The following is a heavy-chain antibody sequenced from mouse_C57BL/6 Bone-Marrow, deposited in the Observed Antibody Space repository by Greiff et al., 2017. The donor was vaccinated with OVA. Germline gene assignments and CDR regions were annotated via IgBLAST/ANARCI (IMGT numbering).Heavy chain of an antibody. CDR3: ARDGIYGSRIFDY. CDR2: IYPRSGNT. CDR1: VYTFTSYG. Sequence: VKLVESGAELARPGASVKLSCKASVYTFTSYGISWVKQRTGQGLEWIGEIYPRSGNTYYNEKFKGKATLTADKSSSTAYMELRSLTSEDSAVYFCARDGIYGSRIFDYWGQGTTLTVSS. V-gene: IGHV1-81*01. J-gene: IGHJ2*01. D-gene: IGHD1-1*01.